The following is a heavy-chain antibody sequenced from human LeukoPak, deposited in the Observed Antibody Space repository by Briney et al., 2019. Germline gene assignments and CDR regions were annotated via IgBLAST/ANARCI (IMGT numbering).Heavy chain of an antibody. Sequence: GRSLRLSCAASGFTFSSYGMHWVRQAPGKGLEWVAVISYDGSNKYYADSVKGRFTISRDNSKNTLYLQMNSLRAEDTAVYYCAKDGDSIGMDVWGQGTTVTVSS. D-gene: IGHD4-17*01. CDR2: ISYDGSNK. CDR1: GFTFSSYG. V-gene: IGHV3-30*18. J-gene: IGHJ6*02. CDR3: AKDGDSIGMDV.